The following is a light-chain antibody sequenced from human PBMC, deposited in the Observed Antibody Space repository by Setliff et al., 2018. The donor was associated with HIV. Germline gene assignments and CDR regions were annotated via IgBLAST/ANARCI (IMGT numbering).Light chain of an antibody. CDR2: AVS. CDR3: SSYTSSTPLYV. CDR1: SRDVGGYNY. V-gene: IGLV2-14*03. Sequence: QSALTQHASVSGSPGQSITICCTGSSRDVGGYNYVSSYQQHPGKAPKLMMYAVSNRTSGVSNRFSGCKSGNTASLTISGLQAEDEADYYCSSYTSSTPLYVFGTGTQLTVL. J-gene: IGLJ1*01.